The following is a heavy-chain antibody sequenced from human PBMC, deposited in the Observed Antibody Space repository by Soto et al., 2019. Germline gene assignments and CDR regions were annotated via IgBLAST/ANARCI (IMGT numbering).Heavy chain of an antibody. J-gene: IGHJ6*02. CDR2: IIPIFGTA. Sequence: SVKVSCKASGGTFSSYAISWVRQAPGQGLEWMGGIIPIFGTANYAQKFQGRVTITADESTSTAYMELSSLRSENTAVYYCARATVDTATSYYYYGMDVWGQGTTVT. CDR3: ARATVDTATSYYYYGMDV. CDR1: GGTFSSYA. D-gene: IGHD5-18*01. V-gene: IGHV1-69*13.